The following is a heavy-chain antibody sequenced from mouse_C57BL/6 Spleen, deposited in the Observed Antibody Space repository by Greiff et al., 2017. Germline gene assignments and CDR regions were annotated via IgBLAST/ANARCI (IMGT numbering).Heavy chain of an antibody. CDR1: GYTFTSYG. D-gene: IGHD1-2*01. CDR2: IYPRSGNT. Sequence: VQLQQSGAELARPGASVKLSCKASGYTFTSYGISWVKQRTGQGLEWIGEIYPRSGNTYYNEKFKGKATLTADKSSSTAYMELRSLTSEDSAVYFCAREGLGYEAYYFDYWGQGTTLTVSS. CDR3: AREGLGYEAYYFDY. J-gene: IGHJ2*01. V-gene: IGHV1-81*01.